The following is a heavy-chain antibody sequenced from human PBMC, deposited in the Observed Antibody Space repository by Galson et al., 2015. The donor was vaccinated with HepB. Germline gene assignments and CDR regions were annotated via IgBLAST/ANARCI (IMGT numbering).Heavy chain of an antibody. CDR1: GFTFTW. Sequence: SLRLSCAASGFTFTWMNWIRQAPGRGLEWVAIIKKDGSEKHYADPVKGRFTISRDNAQNSLYLQMNGLRVEDTAVYYCTGDEGWTSSSWGQGTLVTVSS. D-gene: IGHD2-2*01. V-gene: IGHV3-7*01. J-gene: IGHJ4*02. CDR2: IKKDGSEK. CDR3: TGDEGWTSSS.